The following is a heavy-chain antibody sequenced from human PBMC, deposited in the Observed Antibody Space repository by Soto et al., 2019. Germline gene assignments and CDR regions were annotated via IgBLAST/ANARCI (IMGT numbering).Heavy chain of an antibody. CDR3: TTRTPKRGYYYYGMDV. V-gene: IGHV3-15*07. D-gene: IGHD3-16*01. Sequence: EVQLVESGGGLVKPGGSLRLSCAASGFTFSNAWMNWVRQAPGKGLEWVGRIKSKTDGGTTDYAAPVKGRFTISRDDSKNTLYLQMNSLQTEDTAVYYCTTRTPKRGYYYYGMDVWGQGTTVTVSS. CDR2: IKSKTDGGTT. CDR1: GFTFSNAW. J-gene: IGHJ6*02.